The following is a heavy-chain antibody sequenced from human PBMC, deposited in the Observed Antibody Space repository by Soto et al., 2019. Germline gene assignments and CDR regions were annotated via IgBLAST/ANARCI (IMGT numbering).Heavy chain of an antibody. CDR3: ARAAAIVVAHDAFDI. D-gene: IGHD3-22*01. CDR2: ISPIFCTA. CDR1: GGTFSSYA. J-gene: IGHJ3*02. V-gene: IGHV1-69*06. Sequence: ASVKVSCKASGGTFSSYAFSWVRQARGQGLEWMGGISPIFCTANYAQKFQGRVTITADKSTSTAYMELSSLRSEDTAVYYCARAAAIVVAHDAFDIWGQGTMVTVSS.